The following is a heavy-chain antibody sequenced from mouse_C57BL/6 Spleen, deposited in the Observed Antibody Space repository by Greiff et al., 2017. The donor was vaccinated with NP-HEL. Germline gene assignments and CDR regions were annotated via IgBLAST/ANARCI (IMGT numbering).Heavy chain of an antibody. CDR1: GYTFTSYW. J-gene: IGHJ2*01. CDR3: ARAVTTVVGDFDY. D-gene: IGHD1-1*01. CDR2: IYPGSGST. Sequence: VQLQQSGAELVKPGASVKMSCKASGYTFTSYWITWVKQRPGQGLEWIGDIYPGSGSTNYNEKFKSKATLTVDTSSSTAYMQLSSLTSEDSAVYYCARAVTTVVGDFDYWGQGTTLTVSS. V-gene: IGHV1-55*01.